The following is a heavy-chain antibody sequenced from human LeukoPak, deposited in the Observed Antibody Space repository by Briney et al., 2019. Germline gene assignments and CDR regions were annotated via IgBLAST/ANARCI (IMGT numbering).Heavy chain of an antibody. CDR1: GYSFTSYW. J-gene: IGHJ2*01. V-gene: IGHV5-51*01. Sequence: GESLKISCKGSGYSFTSYWIGWVRQMPGKGLEWMGIIYPGDSDTRYSPSFQGQVTISADKSISPAYLQWSSLKASDTAMYYCARRAAMAYWYFDLWGRGTLVTVSS. CDR2: IYPGDSDT. D-gene: IGHD5-18*01. CDR3: ARRAAMAYWYFDL.